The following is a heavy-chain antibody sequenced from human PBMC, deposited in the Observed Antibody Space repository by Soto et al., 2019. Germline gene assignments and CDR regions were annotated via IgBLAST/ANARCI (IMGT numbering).Heavy chain of an antibody. CDR2: INHSGST. J-gene: IGHJ5*02. D-gene: IGHD3-10*01. CDR1: GGSFSGYY. Sequence: SETLSLTCAVYGGSFSGYYWSWIRQPPGKGLEWIGEINHSGSTNYNPSLKSRVTISVDTSKNQFSLKLSSVTAADTAVYYCARDPTPNYGSGSYGWFDPWGQGALVTVSS. V-gene: IGHV4-34*01. CDR3: ARDPTPNYGSGSYGWFDP.